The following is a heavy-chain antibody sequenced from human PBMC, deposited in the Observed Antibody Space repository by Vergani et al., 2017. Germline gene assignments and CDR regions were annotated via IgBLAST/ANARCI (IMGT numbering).Heavy chain of an antibody. V-gene: IGHV4-31*03. Sequence: QVQLQESGPGLVKPSQTLSLPCTVSGGSISSGGYYWSWIRQHPGKGLEWIGYIYYSGSTYYNPSLKSRVTISVDTSKNQFSLKLSSVTAADTAVYYCARGLLWFGEFPNWFDPWGQGTLVTVSS. J-gene: IGHJ5*02. CDR1: GGSISSGGYY. D-gene: IGHD3-10*01. CDR3: ARGLLWFGEFPNWFDP. CDR2: IYYSGST.